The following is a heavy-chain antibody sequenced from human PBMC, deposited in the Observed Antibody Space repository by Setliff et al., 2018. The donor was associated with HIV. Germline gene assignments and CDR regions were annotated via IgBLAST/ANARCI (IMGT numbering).Heavy chain of an antibody. Sequence: ASVKVSCKASGYTFTNYDVNWLRQATGQGLEWMGWMTPNNGNTNYAQKFQGRVTITADESTSTAYMELSSLRSEDTAVYYCARAGYSSGWYSAWGQGTLVTVSS. CDR2: MTPNNGNT. D-gene: IGHD6-19*01. CDR3: ARAGYSSGWYSA. V-gene: IGHV1-8*03. J-gene: IGHJ5*02. CDR1: GYTFTNYD.